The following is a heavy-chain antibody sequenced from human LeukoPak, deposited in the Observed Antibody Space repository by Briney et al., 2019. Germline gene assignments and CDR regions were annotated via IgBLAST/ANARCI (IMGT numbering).Heavy chain of an antibody. CDR2: IYYSGST. Sequence: PSETLSLTCTVSGGSISSYYWSWIRQPPGKGLEWIGYIYYSGSTNYNPSLKSRVTISVDTSKNQFSLKLSSVTAADTAVYYCARRGPYDFEDYYGMDVWGQGTTVTVSS. V-gene: IGHV4-59*01. D-gene: IGHD3-22*01. J-gene: IGHJ6*02. CDR1: GGSISSYY. CDR3: ARRGPYDFEDYYGMDV.